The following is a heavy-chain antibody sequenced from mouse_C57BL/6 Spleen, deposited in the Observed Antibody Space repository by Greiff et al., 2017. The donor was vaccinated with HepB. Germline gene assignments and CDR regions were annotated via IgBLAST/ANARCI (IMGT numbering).Heavy chain of an antibody. V-gene: IGHV1-50*01. CDR2: IDPSDSYT. D-gene: IGHD1-1*01. CDR3: ARRAVVATGDY. CDR1: GYTFTSYW. J-gene: IGHJ2*01. Sequence: VKPGASVKLSCKASGYTFTSYWMQWVKQRPGQGLEWIGEIDPSDSYTNYNQKFKGKATLTVDTSSSTAYMQLSSLTSEDSAVYYCARRAVVATGDYGGQGTTLTVSS.